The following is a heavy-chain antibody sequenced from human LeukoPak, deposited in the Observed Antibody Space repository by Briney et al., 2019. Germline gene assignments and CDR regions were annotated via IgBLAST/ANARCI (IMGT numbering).Heavy chain of an antibody. CDR2: MSSSGSGI. CDR3: ARGKRTMDV. J-gene: IGHJ6*02. Sequence: GGSLRLSCVASGFTFSDYYMTWIRQAPGRGLEWVSYMSSSGSGIYYTESVKGRFTISRDNTSNSLFLQMNSLRAEDTAVYYCARGKRTMDVWGQGTTVIVSS. V-gene: IGHV3-11*01. CDR1: GFTFSDYY.